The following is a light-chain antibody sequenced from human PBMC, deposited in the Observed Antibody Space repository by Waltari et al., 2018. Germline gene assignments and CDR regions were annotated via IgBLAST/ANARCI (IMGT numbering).Light chain of an antibody. J-gene: IGLJ3*02. CDR3: FSFTPTSRLAM. CDR2: EFT. Sequence: QSALTQPASVSGSPGQSITISCTGTSNYIGGHDFVSWYQPHPGQAPKLLLYEFTKGASGISSGCPGSKSGNTASLTISGLQAEDEADYYCFSFTPTSRLAMFAGGTKLTV. CDR1: SNYIGGHDF. V-gene: IGLV2-14*01.